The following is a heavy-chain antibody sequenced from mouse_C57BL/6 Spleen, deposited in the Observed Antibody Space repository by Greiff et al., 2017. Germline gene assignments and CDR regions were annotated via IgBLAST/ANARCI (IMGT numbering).Heavy chain of an antibody. CDR1: GYTFTSYC. V-gene: IGHV1-81*01. D-gene: IGHD4-1*01. Sequence: QVQLQQSGAELARPGASVKLSCKASGYTFTSYCISWVKQRTGQGLEWIGEIYPRSGNTYYNEKFKGKATLTADKSSSTAYMELRSLTSEDSAVYFCARWDSGDWYFDVWGTGTTVTVSS. CDR3: ARWDSGDWYFDV. J-gene: IGHJ1*03. CDR2: IYPRSGNT.